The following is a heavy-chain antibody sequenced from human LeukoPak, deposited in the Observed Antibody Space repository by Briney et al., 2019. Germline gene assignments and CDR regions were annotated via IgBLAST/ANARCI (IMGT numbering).Heavy chain of an antibody. CDR1: GGTFSSYA. CDR2: IIPIFGTA. V-gene: IGHV1-69*05. D-gene: IGHD1-26*01. CDR3: ARGGGSYYVGNY. Sequence: SVKVSCKASGGTFSSYAISGVRQAPGQGLEWMGGIIPIFGTANYAQKFQGRVTTTTDESTRTAYMELSSLRSEDTAVYYCARGGGSYYVGNYWGQGTLVTVSS. J-gene: IGHJ4*02.